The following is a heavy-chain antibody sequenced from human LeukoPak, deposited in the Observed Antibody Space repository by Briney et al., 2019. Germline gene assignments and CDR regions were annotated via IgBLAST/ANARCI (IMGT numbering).Heavy chain of an antibody. Sequence: SETLSLTCTASGGSISSYYWSWIRQPPGKRLEWIGHIYYSGRTHYNPSLKSRVTISVDTSKDQISLTLTSVTAADTAVYYCARHSSQGDNWFDPWGQGTLVTVSS. CDR2: IYYSGRT. CDR3: ARHSSQGDNWFDP. CDR1: GGSISSYY. V-gene: IGHV4-59*08. J-gene: IGHJ5*02.